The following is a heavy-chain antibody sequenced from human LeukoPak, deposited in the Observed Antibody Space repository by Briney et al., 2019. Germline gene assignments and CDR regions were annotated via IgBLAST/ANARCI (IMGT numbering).Heavy chain of an antibody. Sequence: WASVKVSCKASGYTFTSYYMHWVRQAPGQGLEWMGIINPSGGSTSYAQKFQGRVTMTRDTSTSTVYMELSSLRSEDTAVYYCSRDRALPKDDIMYYFDYWGQGSLVTVSS. CDR1: GYTFTSYY. CDR2: INPSGGST. CDR3: SRDRALPKDDIMYYFDY. J-gene: IGHJ4*02. V-gene: IGHV1-46*01. D-gene: IGHD5-24*01.